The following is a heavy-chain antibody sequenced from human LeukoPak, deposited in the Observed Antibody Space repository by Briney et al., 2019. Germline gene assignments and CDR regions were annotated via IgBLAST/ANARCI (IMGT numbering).Heavy chain of an antibody. CDR1: GGSISSSSYY. V-gene: IGHV4-39*01. D-gene: IGHD3-22*01. CDR2: IYYSGST. CDR3: ARFHLSVDYYDSSGYYSYFDY. Sequence: PSETLSLTCTVSGGSISSSSYYWGWIRQPPGKGLEWIGSIYYSGSTYYNPSLKSRVTISVDASKNQFSLKLSSVTAADTAVYYCARFHLSVDYYDSSGYYSYFDYWGQGTLVTVSS. J-gene: IGHJ4*02.